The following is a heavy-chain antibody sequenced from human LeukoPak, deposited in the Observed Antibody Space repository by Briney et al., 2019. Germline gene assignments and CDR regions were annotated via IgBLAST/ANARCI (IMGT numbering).Heavy chain of an antibody. CDR1: GYTFTSYY. J-gene: IGHJ6*03. D-gene: IGHD3-10*01. CDR3: ASSITMVRELYYMDV. Sequence: ASVKVSCKASGYTFTSYYMHWVRQAPGQGLEWMGIINPSGGSTSYAQKFQGRVTITADKSTSTAYMELSSLRSEDTAVYYCASSITMVRELYYMDVWGKGTTVTVSS. CDR2: INPSGGST. V-gene: IGHV1-46*01.